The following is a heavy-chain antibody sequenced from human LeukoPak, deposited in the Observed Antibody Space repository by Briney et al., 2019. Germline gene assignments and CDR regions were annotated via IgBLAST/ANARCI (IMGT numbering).Heavy chain of an antibody. CDR1: GFTFSNYP. CDR3: ARGRGQWLSDGMDV. J-gene: IGHJ6*02. Sequence: GRSLRLSCAASGFTFSNYPIHWVRQAPGKGLEWVTLISFDGTSTYYADSVKGRFAISRDNSKNTLYLQMNSLRDDDTAVYYCARGRGQWLSDGMDVWGQGTTVTVSS. CDR2: ISFDGTST. V-gene: IGHV3-30*09. D-gene: IGHD6-19*01.